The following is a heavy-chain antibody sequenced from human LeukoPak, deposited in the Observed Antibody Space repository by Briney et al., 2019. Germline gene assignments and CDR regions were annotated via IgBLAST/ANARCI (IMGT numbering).Heavy chain of an antibody. V-gene: IGHV3-30*02. CDR2: IRSDGTKI. D-gene: IGHD3-9*01. CDR1: GFTFSTYD. Sequence: PGGSLRLSCAASGFTFSTYDMHWARQAPGKGLEWVAFIRSDGTKIYYADSVQGRFTVSRDNSKNTLYLQMNSLRAEDTAVYYCVKITGLSPGAFDYWGQGTLVTVSS. J-gene: IGHJ4*02. CDR3: VKITGLSPGAFDY.